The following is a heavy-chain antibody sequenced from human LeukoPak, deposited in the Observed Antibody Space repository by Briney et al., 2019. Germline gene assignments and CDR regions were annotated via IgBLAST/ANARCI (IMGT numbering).Heavy chain of an antibody. D-gene: IGHD6-13*01. CDR1: GFTFSSYS. V-gene: IGHV3-21*01. Sequence: PGGSLRLSCAASGFTFSSYSMNWVRQAPGKGLEWVSSISSSSSYIYYADSVKGRFTISRDNAKNSLYLQMNSLRAEDTAVYYCAGDSGIAAADIERDWFDPWGQGTLVTVSS. CDR2: ISSSSSYI. J-gene: IGHJ5*02. CDR3: AGDSGIAAADIERDWFDP.